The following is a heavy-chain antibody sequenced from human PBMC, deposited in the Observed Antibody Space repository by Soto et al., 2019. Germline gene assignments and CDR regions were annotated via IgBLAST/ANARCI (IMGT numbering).Heavy chain of an antibody. V-gene: IGHV3-53*02. CDR2: IHAGGST. Sequence: EVQLVETGGGLIQPGGSLRLSCAASGFSVSNNYMSWDRQAPGKGLEWVSIIHAGGSTYYADSAKGRFPIARDNSKNTVYLQMTGLRYEHTAMYYCASLAVAEGFDPWGQGTLVTVSS. CDR1: GFSVSNNY. CDR3: ASLAVAEGFDP. J-gene: IGHJ5*02. D-gene: IGHD6-19*01.